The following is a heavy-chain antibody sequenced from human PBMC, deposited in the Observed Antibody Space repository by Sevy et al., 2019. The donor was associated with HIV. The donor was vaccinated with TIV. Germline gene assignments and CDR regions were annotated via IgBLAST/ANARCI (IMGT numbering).Heavy chain of an antibody. Sequence: SEILSLTCAVYGGSFSGYYWSWIRQPPGKGLEWIGEINHSGSTNYNPSLKSRVTISVDTSKNQFSLKLSSVTAADTAVYYCAREGYVDIVATIRGMDVWGQGTTVTVSS. CDR1: GGSFSGYY. CDR3: AREGYVDIVATIRGMDV. D-gene: IGHD5-12*01. V-gene: IGHV4-34*01. CDR2: INHSGST. J-gene: IGHJ6*02.